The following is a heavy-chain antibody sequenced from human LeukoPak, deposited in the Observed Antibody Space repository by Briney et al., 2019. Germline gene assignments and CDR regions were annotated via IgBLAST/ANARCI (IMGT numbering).Heavy chain of an antibody. J-gene: IGHJ3*02. V-gene: IGHV3-23*01. CDR2: VNGRGAAT. CDR1: GFSFSSYA. CDR3: AKDIRYEDYAYDI. Sequence: PGGSLRLSCAASGFSFSSYAMSWVRQGPGKGLEWVSSVNGRGAATFYADSVRGRFTISRDNSQNILFLKMNSLRVDDTAVYSCAKDIRYEDYAYDIWGQGTM. D-gene: IGHD2-2*01.